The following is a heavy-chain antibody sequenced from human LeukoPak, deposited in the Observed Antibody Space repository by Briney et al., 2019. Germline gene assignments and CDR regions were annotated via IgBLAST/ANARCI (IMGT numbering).Heavy chain of an antibody. V-gene: IGHV4-59*01. J-gene: IGHJ4*02. Sequence: PSETLSLTCTVSGGSISSYYWSWIRQPPGKGLEGIGYIYYSGSTNYNPSLKSRVTISVDTSKNQFSLKLSSVTAADTAVYYCARGGYSYGTPYYFDYWGQGTLVTVSS. CDR3: ARGGYSYGTPYYFDY. CDR2: IYYSGST. D-gene: IGHD5-18*01. CDR1: GGSISSYY.